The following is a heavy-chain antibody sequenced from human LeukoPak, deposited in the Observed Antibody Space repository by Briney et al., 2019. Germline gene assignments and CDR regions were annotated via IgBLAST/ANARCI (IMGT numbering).Heavy chain of an antibody. Sequence: ASVKVSCKASGYTFTSYDINWVRQATGQGLEWMGWMNHNSGNTGYAQKFQGRVTITRNTSISTAYMELSSLRSEDTAVYYCARAQVPAAYLRTNWFDPWGQGTLVTVSS. CDR1: GYTFTSYD. CDR2: MNHNSGNT. J-gene: IGHJ5*02. V-gene: IGHV1-8*03. CDR3: ARAQVPAAYLRTNWFDP. D-gene: IGHD2-2*01.